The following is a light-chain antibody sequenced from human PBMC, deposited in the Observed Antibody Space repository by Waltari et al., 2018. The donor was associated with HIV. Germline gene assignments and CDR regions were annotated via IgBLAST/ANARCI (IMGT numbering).Light chain of an antibody. CDR1: SGHSNYA. Sequence: QLVLTQSPSASASLGASVKLTCTLSSGHSNYAIAWHQQQPEKGPRYLMKVNSEGGRCKGDGVAGGVCGATSGAERYLAISSLQWVDEAGCGCRTWGTGVGVVGGGTKLTGL. CDR2: VNSEGGR. CDR3: RTWGTGVGV. J-gene: IGLJ2*01. V-gene: IGLV4-69*01.